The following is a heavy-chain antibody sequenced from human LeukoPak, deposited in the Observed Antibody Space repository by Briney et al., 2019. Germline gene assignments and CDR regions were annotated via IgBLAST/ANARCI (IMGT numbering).Heavy chain of an antibody. CDR3: ARDWGTLTDGFDI. J-gene: IGHJ3*02. V-gene: IGHV6-1*01. Sequence: QTLSLTCAISGDNVSSNRVSWNWVRQSPSRGLEWLGRTYYRSKWYNDYAISMRSRITINPDTSKNQFSLQLNSVTPEDTAVYYCARDWGTLTDGFDIWGQGTMVIVSS. CDR2: TYYRSKWYN. D-gene: IGHD3-16*01. CDR1: GDNVSSNRVS.